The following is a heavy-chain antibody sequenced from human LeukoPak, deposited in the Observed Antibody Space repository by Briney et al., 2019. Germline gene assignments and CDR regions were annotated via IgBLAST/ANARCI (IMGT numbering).Heavy chain of an antibody. V-gene: IGHV3-7*01. Sequence: GGSLRLSCAASGFTFSSYWMSWVRQAPGKGLEWVANIKQDGSEKYYVDSVKGRFTISRDNAKNSLCLQMNSLRAEDTAVYYCARSFSSWPSFAFDYWGQGTLVTVSS. CDR1: GFTFSSYW. CDR2: IKQDGSEK. CDR3: ARSFSSWPSFAFDY. J-gene: IGHJ4*02. D-gene: IGHD6-13*01.